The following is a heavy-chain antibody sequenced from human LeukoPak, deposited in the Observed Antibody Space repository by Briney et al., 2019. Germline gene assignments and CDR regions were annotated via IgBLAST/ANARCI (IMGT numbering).Heavy chain of an antibody. CDR1: GGSTSSDY. V-gene: IGHV4-59*08. CDR3: ARSRTITGRLFGGYYLDY. CDR2: VYNSGDT. Sequence: SETLSLTCTVSGGSTSSDYWSWIRQSPGKGLEWIGYVYNSGDTGNNPSLKSRVTISLDTSKNQFSLKLSSVTAADTAVYYCARSRTITGRLFGGYYLDYWGQGTLVTVSS. J-gene: IGHJ4*02. D-gene: IGHD3-10*02.